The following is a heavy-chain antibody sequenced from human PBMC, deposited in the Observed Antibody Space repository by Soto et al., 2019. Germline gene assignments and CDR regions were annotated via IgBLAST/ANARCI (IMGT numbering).Heavy chain of an antibody. Sequence: PSETLSLTCAVYGGSFSGYYWSWIRQPPGKGLEWIGEINHSGSTNYNPSLKSRVTISVDTSKNQFSLKLSSVTAADTAVYYCARARITGTSPLADAFDIWGQGTMGT. CDR1: GGSFSGYY. D-gene: IGHD1-7*01. J-gene: IGHJ3*02. CDR3: ARARITGTSPLADAFDI. CDR2: INHSGST. V-gene: IGHV4-34*01.